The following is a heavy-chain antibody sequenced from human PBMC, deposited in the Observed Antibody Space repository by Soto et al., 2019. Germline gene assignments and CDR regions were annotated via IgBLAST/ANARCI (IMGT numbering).Heavy chain of an antibody. V-gene: IGHV2-5*02. Sequence: SGPTLVNPTQTLTLTCTFSGFSLSTSGVGVGWIRQPPGKALEWLALIYWDDDKRYSPSLKSRLTITKDTSKNQVVLTMTNMDPVDTATYYCAHTRITMVRGVKVWYFQHWGQGTLVTFSS. CDR1: GFSLSTSGVG. D-gene: IGHD3-10*01. J-gene: IGHJ1*01. CDR3: AHTRITMVRGVKVWYFQH. CDR2: IYWDDDK.